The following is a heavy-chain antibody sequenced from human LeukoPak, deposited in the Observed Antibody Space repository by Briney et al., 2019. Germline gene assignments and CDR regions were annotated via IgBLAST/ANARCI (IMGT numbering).Heavy chain of an antibody. J-gene: IGHJ4*02. V-gene: IGHV3-30*02. Sequence: GGSLRLSCAASGFTFSSYGMHWVRQAPGKGLEWVAFIRYDGSNKYYADSVKGRFTISRDNSKNTLYLQMNSLRVEDTAVYYCAKKDRAAAPRARLDHWGQGTLVTVSS. D-gene: IGHD6-25*01. CDR1: GFTFSSYG. CDR2: IRYDGSNK. CDR3: AKKDRAAAPRARLDH.